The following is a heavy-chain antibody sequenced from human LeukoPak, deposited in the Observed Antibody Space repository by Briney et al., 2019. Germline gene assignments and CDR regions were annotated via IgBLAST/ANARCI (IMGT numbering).Heavy chain of an antibody. J-gene: IGHJ4*02. CDR2: INHSGGT. CDR3: VRVNWYYFDY. Sequence: SETLSLTCAVYGGSFSGYYWSWIRQPPGKGLEWIGEINHSGGTNYNPSLKSRVSISVDTSKNQFSLRLSSVTAADTAVYYCVRVNWYYFDYWGQGTLVTVSS. V-gene: IGHV4-34*01. CDR1: GGSFSGYY.